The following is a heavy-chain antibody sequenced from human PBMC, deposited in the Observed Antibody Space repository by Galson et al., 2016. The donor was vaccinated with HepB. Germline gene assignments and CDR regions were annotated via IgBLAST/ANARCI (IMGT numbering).Heavy chain of an antibody. V-gene: IGHV3-33*06. CDR3: AKERIAGITLDRGVMTSRLADV. CDR2: IWYDGSNK. J-gene: IGHJ6*02. D-gene: IGHD3-10*01. CDR1: GFIFSNYG. Sequence: SLRLSCAASGFIFSNYGMHWVRQAPGKGLEWVAVIWYDGSNKYYADSVRGRFNISRDNSKNTLYLQMHSPRAEDTAVYYCAKERIAGITLDRGVMTSRLADVWGQGTTVTVSS.